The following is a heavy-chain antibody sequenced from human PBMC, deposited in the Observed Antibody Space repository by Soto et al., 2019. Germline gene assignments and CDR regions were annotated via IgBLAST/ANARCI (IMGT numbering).Heavy chain of an antibody. V-gene: IGHV4-30-4*01. CDR2: ISYSGST. Sequence: SETLSLTCTVSVGSISSGNYYWSWIRQPPGKGLEWIGFISYSGSTYYSASLKSRVTISVDTSKSQFSLNLSFVTAADTAVYYCATMGTPATGLYFFDYWGQGSLVTVSS. D-gene: IGHD2-15*01. J-gene: IGHJ4*02. CDR1: VGSISSGNYY. CDR3: ATMGTPATGLYFFDY.